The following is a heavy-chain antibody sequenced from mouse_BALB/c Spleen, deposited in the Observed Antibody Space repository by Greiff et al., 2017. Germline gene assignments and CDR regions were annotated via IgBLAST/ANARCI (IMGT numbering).Heavy chain of an antibody. J-gene: IGHJ4*01. V-gene: IGHV5-17*02. CDR2: ISSGSSTI. CDR1: GFTFSSFG. Sequence: EVKVVESGGGLVQPGGSRKLSCAASGFTFSSFGMHWVRQAPEKGLEWVAYISSGSSTIYYADTVKGRFTISRDNPKNTLFLQMTSLRSEDTAMYYCARSLYYGNPYAMDYWGQGTSVTVSS. D-gene: IGHD2-1*01. CDR3: ARSLYYGNPYAMDY.